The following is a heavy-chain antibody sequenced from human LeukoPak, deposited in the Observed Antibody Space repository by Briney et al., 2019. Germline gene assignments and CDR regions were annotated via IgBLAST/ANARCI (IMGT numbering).Heavy chain of an antibody. J-gene: IGHJ4*02. CDR1: GYSISSGYY. CDR2: IYHSGST. Sequence: PSETLSLTCSVSGYSISSGYYWGWIRQPPGQGLEWIGSIYHSGSTYYNPSLKGRVTISVDTSKNQFSLRLSSVTAADTAVYYCARGDSSGWARQFDYWGQGTLVTVSS. V-gene: IGHV4-38-2*02. D-gene: IGHD6-19*01. CDR3: ARGDSSGWARQFDY.